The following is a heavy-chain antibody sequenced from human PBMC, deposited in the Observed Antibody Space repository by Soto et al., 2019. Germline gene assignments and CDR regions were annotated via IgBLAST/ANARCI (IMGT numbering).Heavy chain of an antibody. Sequence: EVQLLESGGGLVQPGGSLRLSCAASGFTFSSYAMSWVRQAPGKGLAWVSAISGSGGSTYYADSGKGRFTISGDNAKNTLYLQMNSLRAEDTAVYYCARVRDIVATGDFDYWGQGTLVTVSS. V-gene: IGHV3-23*01. J-gene: IGHJ4*02. CDR1: GFTFSSYA. D-gene: IGHD5-12*01. CDR2: ISGSGGST. CDR3: ARVRDIVATGDFDY.